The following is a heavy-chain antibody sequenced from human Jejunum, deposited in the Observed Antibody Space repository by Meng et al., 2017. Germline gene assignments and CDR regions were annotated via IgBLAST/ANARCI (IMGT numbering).Heavy chain of an antibody. CDR3: AREWSGSYRHFDY. V-gene: IGHV4-4*02. CDR1: GGSISTSDW. D-gene: IGHD1-26*01. J-gene: IGHJ4*02. CDR2: IHHSGST. Sequence: QVQVPEAGPGLLKPAGILSLTCAVSGGSISTSDWWSWVRQPPGKGLEWIGEIHHSGSTNYNPSLKSRVTISVDKSKNQFSLKLNSVTAADTAVYYCAREWSGSYRHFDYWGQGTLVTVSS.